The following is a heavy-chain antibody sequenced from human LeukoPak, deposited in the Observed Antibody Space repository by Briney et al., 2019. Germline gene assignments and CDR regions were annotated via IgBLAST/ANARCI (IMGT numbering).Heavy chain of an antibody. CDR3: ARDRPAGGVGDFDH. Sequence: GGSLRLSCVASGFTVSSHYMSWVRQAPGKGLEWVSAIYTDGSTYYAGSVKGRFTISRDNSENTLYLQMNSLRVEDTAVYYCARDRPAGGVGDFDHWGQGTLVTVSS. J-gene: IGHJ4*02. D-gene: IGHD3-16*01. V-gene: IGHV3-66*01. CDR1: GFTVSSHY. CDR2: IYTDGST.